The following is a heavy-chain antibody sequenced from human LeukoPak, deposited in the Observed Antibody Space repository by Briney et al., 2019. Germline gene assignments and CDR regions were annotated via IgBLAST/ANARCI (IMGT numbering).Heavy chain of an antibody. J-gene: IGHJ2*01. CDR2: LNLDGSST. D-gene: IGHD6-13*01. Sequence: PGGSLRLSCAASGFTFSNYWMHWVRQVPGKGLVWVSRLNLDGSSTNYADSVKGRFTISRDNAKNTLYLQMNSLRAEDTALYYCARLARGSSWATYWYFDLWGRGTLVTVSS. CDR3: ARLARGSSWATYWYFDL. V-gene: IGHV3-74*01. CDR1: GFTFSNYW.